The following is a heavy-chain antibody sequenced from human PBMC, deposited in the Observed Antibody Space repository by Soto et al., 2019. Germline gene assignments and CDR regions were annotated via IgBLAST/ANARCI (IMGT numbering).Heavy chain of an antibody. D-gene: IGHD3-10*01. J-gene: IGHJ4*02. CDR1: GFTFSSYG. CDR2: ISYDGSNK. Sequence: QVQLVESGGGVVQPGRSLRLSCAASGFTFSSYGMHWVRQAPGKGLEWVAVISYDGSNKYYADSVKGRFTISRDNSQTTLYLQMNSLRAEDTAVYYCAPWFGAFDYWGQGTLVTVSS. CDR3: APWFGAFDY. V-gene: IGHV3-30*03.